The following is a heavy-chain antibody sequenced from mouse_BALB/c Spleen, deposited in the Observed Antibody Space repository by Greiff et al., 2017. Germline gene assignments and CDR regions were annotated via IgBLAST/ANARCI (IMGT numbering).Heavy chain of an antibody. J-gene: IGHJ1*01. Sequence: GGGLVQPKGSLKLSCAASGFTFNTNAMNWVRQAPGKGLEWVARIRSKSNNYATYYADSVKDRFTISRDDSQSMLYLQMNNLKTEDTAMYYCVRDYYGNYYWYFDVWGAGTTVTVSS. CDR1: GFTFNTNA. D-gene: IGHD2-1*01. V-gene: IGHV10S3*01. CDR3: VRDYYGNYYWYFDV. CDR2: IRSKSNNYAT.